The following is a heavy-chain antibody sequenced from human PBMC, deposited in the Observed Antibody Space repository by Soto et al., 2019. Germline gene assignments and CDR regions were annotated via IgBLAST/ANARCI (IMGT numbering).Heavy chain of an antibody. J-gene: IGHJ6*02. CDR1: GFTFSRYA. D-gene: IGHD5-18*01. CDR3: ARELTAPPDHYYGMDV. CDR2: ISSDGSNK. Sequence: QVPLVESGGGVVQPGRSLRLSCAASGFTFSRYAMHWVRQAPGKGLEWVAVISSDGSNKYYADSVKGRFTISRDNSKNTLWLQMNSLGGEDTAVYYCARELTAPPDHYYGMDVWGQGTTVTVSS. V-gene: IGHV3-30-3*01.